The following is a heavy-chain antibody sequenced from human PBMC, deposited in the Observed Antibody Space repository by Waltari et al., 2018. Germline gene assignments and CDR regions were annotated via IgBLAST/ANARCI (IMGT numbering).Heavy chain of an antibody. CDR2: IIPIFGTA. CDR1: GGTFSSYA. D-gene: IGHD4-17*01. CDR3: ATGSTVVSKLDAFDI. J-gene: IGHJ3*02. V-gene: IGHV1-69*14. Sequence: QVQLVQSGAEVKKPGSSVKVSCKAPGGTFSSYAISWVRQAPGQGLEWMGGIIPIFGTANYAQKFQGRVTMTEDTSTDTAYMELSSLRSEDTAVYYCATGSTVVSKLDAFDIWGQGTMVTVSS.